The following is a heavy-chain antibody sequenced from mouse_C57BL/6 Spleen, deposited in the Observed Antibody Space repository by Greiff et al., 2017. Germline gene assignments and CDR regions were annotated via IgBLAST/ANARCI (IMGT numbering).Heavy chain of an antibody. Sequence: DVKLVESGGGLVKPGGSLKLSCAASGFTFSDYGMHWVRQAPEKGLEWVAYISSGSSIIYYADTVKGRLTISRDNAKNTLFLQMTSLRSEDTAMYYCARGDSNYWGQGTTLTVSS. CDR1: GFTFSDYG. V-gene: IGHV5-17*01. J-gene: IGHJ2*01. CDR2: ISSGSSII. D-gene: IGHD2-5*01. CDR3: ARGDSNY.